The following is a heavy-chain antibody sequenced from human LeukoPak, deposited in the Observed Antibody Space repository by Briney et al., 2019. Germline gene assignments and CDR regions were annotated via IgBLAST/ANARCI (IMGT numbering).Heavy chain of an antibody. Sequence: PSETLSLTCTVSGGSISSGGYYWSWIRQPPGKGLEWIGYIYHSGSTYYNPSLKSRVTISVDRSKNQFSLKLSSVTAADTAVYYCARTLRVMWTDYWGQGTLVTDSS. CDR1: GGSISSGGYY. CDR3: ARTLRVMWTDY. V-gene: IGHV4-30-2*01. J-gene: IGHJ4*02. D-gene: IGHD2-21*01. CDR2: IYHSGST.